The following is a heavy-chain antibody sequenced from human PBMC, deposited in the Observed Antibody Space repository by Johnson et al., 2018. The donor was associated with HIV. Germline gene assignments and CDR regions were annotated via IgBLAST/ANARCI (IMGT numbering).Heavy chain of an antibody. D-gene: IGHD2-2*01. J-gene: IGHJ3*02. CDR3: ARLYCSSTSCYEGGGDAFDI. V-gene: IGHV3-9*01. CDR2: ISWNSGSI. Sequence: VQLVESGGGVVRPGGSLRLSCAASGFTFDDYAMHWVRQAPGKGLEWVSGISWNSGSIGYADSVKGRFTISRDNAKNSLYLQMNSLRAEDTAVYYCARLYCSSTSCYEGGGDAFDIWGQGTMVTVSS. CDR1: GFTFDDYA.